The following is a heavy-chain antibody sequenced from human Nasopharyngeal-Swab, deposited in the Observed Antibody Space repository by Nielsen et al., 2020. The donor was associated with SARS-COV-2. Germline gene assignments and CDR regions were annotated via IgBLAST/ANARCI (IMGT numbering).Heavy chain of an antibody. J-gene: IGHJ4*02. V-gene: IGHV3-30*18. Sequence: GESLKISCAASGTTFSNFGMHLVRQAPGKALEWLAILSLDRTDKYYSDSVKGRFTVSRDNSKNTLYLQMDNLKNDDTAIYYCSKERTVAGTQGGFDFWGQGTLVTVSS. D-gene: IGHD6-19*01. CDR1: GTTFSNFG. CDR3: SKERTVAGTQGGFDF. CDR2: LSLDRTDK.